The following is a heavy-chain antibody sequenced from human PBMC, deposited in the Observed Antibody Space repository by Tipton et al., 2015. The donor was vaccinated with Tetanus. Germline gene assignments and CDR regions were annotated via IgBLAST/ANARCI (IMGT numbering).Heavy chain of an antibody. J-gene: IGHJ4*02. CDR1: GYSIGSDYY. D-gene: IGHD3-3*02. CDR2: IYRSGFT. V-gene: IGHV4-38-2*01. CDR3: ARVGFTIRWRLDF. Sequence: TLSLTCAVSGYSIGSDYYWGWVRQPPGRGLEWIGSIYRSGFTYYNPSLKSRVAISMDTPKTQFSLELTSVTAADTAVYYCARVGFTIRWRLDFWGQGTLVTVSS.